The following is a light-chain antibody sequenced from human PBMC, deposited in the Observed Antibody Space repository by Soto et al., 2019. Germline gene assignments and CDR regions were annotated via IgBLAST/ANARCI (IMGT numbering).Light chain of an antibody. J-gene: IGLJ3*02. CDR1: SGHSSYA. CDR2: LNSDGSH. CDR3: QTWVTGIQV. V-gene: IGLV4-69*01. Sequence: QLVLTQSPSASASLGASVKLTCTLSSGHSSYAIAWHQQQPEKGPRYLMKLNSDGSHSKGDGIPDRFSGSSSGAERYLTISSLQSEDEADYYCQTWVTGIQVFGGGTKLTVI.